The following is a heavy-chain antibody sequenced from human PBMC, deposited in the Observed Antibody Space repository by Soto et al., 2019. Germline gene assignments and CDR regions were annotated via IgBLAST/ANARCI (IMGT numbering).Heavy chain of an antibody. V-gene: IGHV4-34*01. CDR3: AREYCSGGSCYAYYFDY. D-gene: IGHD2-15*01. CDR1: GGSFSGYY. CDR2: INHSGST. Sequence: QVQLQQWGAGLLKPSETLSLTCAVYGGSFSGYYWSWIRQPPGKGLEWIGEINHSGSTNYNPSLKSRVTISVDTSKNQFSLKLSSVTAADTAVYYCAREYCSGGSCYAYYFDYWGQGTLVTVSS. J-gene: IGHJ4*02.